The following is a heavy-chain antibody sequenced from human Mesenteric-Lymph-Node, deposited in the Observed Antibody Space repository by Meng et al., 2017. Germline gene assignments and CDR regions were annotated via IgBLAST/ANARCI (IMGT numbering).Heavy chain of an antibody. CDR3: ARGPCSGSTSCYSFDYFYGMDV. Sequence: SVKVSCKASGGTFGNYAISWVRQAPGQGPEWMGGIIPIFGSANYAQNFQGRVTITADKYTSTSYMELYSLRSEDAAVYYCARGPCSGSTSCYSFDYFYGMDVWGQGTTVTVSS. D-gene: IGHD2-2*01. CDR1: GGTFGNYA. CDR2: IIPIFGSA. J-gene: IGHJ6*02. V-gene: IGHV1-69*06.